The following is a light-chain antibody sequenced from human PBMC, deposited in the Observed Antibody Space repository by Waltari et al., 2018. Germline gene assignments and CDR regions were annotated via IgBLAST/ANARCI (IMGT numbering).Light chain of an antibody. V-gene: IGLV2-23*02. CDR2: EFT. Sequence: QSGLAQPASASGSPGQSIHLPCTGTSSDVGNSNLVPWYQQRPGKPPRLLIYEFTKRAPGTSDRFSASKSGNTASLSISGLQAQEDEADYYCCSYVGLGTYVFGTGTKVTV. CDR1: SSDVGNSNL. CDR3: CSYVGLGTYV. J-gene: IGLJ1*01.